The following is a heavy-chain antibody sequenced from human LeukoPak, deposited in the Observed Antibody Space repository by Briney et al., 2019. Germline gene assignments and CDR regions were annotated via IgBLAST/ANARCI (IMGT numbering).Heavy chain of an antibody. V-gene: IGHV3-74*01. J-gene: IGHJ4*02. CDR1: GFTFSSYW. CDR3: ARGVYYLNY. Sequence: GGSLRLSCAASGFTFSSYWMHWVRQAPGKGLVWVSRIISDGSSTTYADSVKGRFTISRDNAKNSLYLQVNSLRAEDAAVYYCARGVYYLNYWGQGTLVTVSS. CDR2: IISDGSST.